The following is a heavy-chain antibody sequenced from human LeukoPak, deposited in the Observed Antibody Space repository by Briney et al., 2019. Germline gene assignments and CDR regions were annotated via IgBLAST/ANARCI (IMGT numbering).Heavy chain of an antibody. CDR3: ARGRWLQFSD. J-gene: IGHJ4*02. V-gene: IGHV4-59*01. CDR2: IYLTAST. D-gene: IGHD5-24*01. CDR1: GGSISNYF. Sequence: SETLSLTCTVSGGSISNYFWNWIRQPPGKGLGCIGYIYLTASTNYNPSLKGRVTISLDTSKTQFSLKLSSVTAADTAIYYCARGRWLQFSDWGPGTLVSVSS.